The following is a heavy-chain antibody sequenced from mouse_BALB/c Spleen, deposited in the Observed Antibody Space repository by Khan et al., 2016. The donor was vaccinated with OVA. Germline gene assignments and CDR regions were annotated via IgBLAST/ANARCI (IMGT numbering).Heavy chain of an antibody. D-gene: IGHD2-14*01. CDR2: IWSGGST. CDR3: ARICIGTRDYAMEY. J-gene: IGHJ4*01. Sequence: QVQLKQSGPGLVQPSQSLSITCTVSGFSLTSYGVHWVRQSPGKGLEWLGVIWSGGSTDYNAAFISRLSISKDNSKSQVFFKMNSLQANDTAIYYCARICIGTRDYAMEYGGQGTAVTVSS. V-gene: IGHV2-2*02. CDR1: GFSLTSYG.